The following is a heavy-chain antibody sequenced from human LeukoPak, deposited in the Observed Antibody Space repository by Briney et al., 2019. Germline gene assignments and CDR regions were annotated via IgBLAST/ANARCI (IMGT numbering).Heavy chain of an antibody. J-gene: IGHJ3*02. CDR1: GGSISSHY. D-gene: IGHD4-23*01. CDR2: IYYSGST. Sequence: SETLSLTCTVSGGSISSHYWTWIRQPPGKGLEWIGYIYYSGSTNYNPSLKSRVTISVDTSKNQFSLKLSSVTAADTAVYYCARETTVVTPGRSDVFDIWGQGTMVTVSS. CDR3: ARETTVVTPGRSDVFDI. V-gene: IGHV4-59*11.